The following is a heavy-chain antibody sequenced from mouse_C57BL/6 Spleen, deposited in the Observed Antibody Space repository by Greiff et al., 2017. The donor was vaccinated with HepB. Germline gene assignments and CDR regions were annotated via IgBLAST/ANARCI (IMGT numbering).Heavy chain of an antibody. Sequence: QVQLKQPGAELVMPGASVKLSCKASGYTFTSYWMHWVKQRPGQGLEWIGEIDPTDSYTNYNQKFKGKSTLTVDKSSSTAYMQLSSLTSEDCAVYYCARNPGYFDYWGQGTTLTVSS. J-gene: IGHJ2*01. V-gene: IGHV1-69*01. CDR3: ARNPGYFDY. CDR1: GYTFTSYW. CDR2: IDPTDSYT.